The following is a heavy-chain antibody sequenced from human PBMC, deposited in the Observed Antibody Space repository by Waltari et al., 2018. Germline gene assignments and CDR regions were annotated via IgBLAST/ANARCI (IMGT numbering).Heavy chain of an antibody. CDR3: ARDRPYSSRD. CDR2: SSSSISYI. J-gene: IGHJ4*02. CDR1: GFTFSSYS. D-gene: IGHD6-13*01. V-gene: IGHV3-21*01. Sequence: EVQLVESGGGLVKPGGSLRLSCAASGFTFSSYSMNWVRQAPGKGMDVFSSSSSSISYIYYADSVKVRFTISRDNAKNSLYLQMNSLRAEDTAVYYCARDRPYSSRDWGQGTLVTVSS.